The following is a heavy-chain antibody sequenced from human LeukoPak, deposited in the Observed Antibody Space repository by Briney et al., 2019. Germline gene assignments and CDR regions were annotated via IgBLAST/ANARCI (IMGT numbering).Heavy chain of an antibody. CDR3: ASTGYDILTSYRARYFDL. V-gene: IGHV4-59*03. CDR1: GGSISSYY. CDR2: IYYSGST. D-gene: IGHD3-9*01. J-gene: IGHJ2*01. Sequence: SETLSLTCTVSGGSISSYYWSWIRQPPGKGPEWIGYIYYSGSTNYNPSLKSRVTISVDTSKNQFSLKLSSVTAADTAVYYCASTGYDILTSYRARYFDLWGRGTLVTVSS.